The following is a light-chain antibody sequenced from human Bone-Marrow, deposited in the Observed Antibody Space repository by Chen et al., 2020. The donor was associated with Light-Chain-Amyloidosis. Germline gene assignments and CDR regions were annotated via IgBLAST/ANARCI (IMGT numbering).Light chain of an antibody. V-gene: IGKV1-13*02. CDR1: QDISNA. J-gene: IGKJ4*01. Sequence: AIQLTQSPSSLSASVGDRVTITCRTSQDISNALAWYQQKPGKAPKLLIYYASSLESGVPSRYSGSGSGTDFTLTISILQPEDFATYYCQQFIIYPLTFGGGTKVEI. CDR2: YAS. CDR3: QQFIIYPLT.